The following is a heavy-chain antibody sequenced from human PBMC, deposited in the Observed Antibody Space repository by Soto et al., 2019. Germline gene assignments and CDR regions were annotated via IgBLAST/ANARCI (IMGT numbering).Heavy chain of an antibody. CDR2: IYYSGST. CDR1: GGSISSYY. J-gene: IGHJ2*01. CDR3: ARFNWYFDL. Sequence: QVQLQESGPGLVKPSETLSLTCTVSGGSISSYYWSWIRQPPGKGLEWIGYIYYSGSTNYNPSLKRRVTRSVDTSMIRFSLKLSAVTAADTAVYYCARFNWYFDLWGRGTLVTVSS. V-gene: IGHV4-59*08.